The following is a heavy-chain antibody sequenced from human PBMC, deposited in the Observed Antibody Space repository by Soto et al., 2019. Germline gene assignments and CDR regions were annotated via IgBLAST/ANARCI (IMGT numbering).Heavy chain of an antibody. D-gene: IGHD3-10*01. Sequence: EAQLLQSGGGLVPPGGSLRRSCVASGFAFGNYPMAWVRQTPGKGLQWISTITGSGGMTDYEDSVRGRFTVSIDHSKDTVQRQMTSLRADDTAVYYCANDLTMARGIRAFDIWCQGTTGTIS. CDR3: ANDLTMARGIRAFDI. J-gene: IGHJ3*02. V-gene: IGHV3-23*01. CDR2: ITGSGGMT. CDR1: GFAFGNYP.